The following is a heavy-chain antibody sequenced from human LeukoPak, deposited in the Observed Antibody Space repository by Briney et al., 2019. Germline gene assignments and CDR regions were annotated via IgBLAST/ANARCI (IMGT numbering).Heavy chain of an antibody. D-gene: IGHD6-19*01. CDR1: GYTFTSYG. CDR2: ISAYNGNT. CDR3: ASGVQWLDQSQYYGMDV. J-gene: IGHJ6*02. V-gene: IGHV1-18*01. Sequence: ASVKVSCKASGYTFTSYGISWVRQAPGQGLEWMGWISAYNGNTNYAQKLQGRVTMTTDTSTSTAYLELRSLRSDDTAVYYCASGVQWLDQSQYYGMDVWGQGTTVTVSS.